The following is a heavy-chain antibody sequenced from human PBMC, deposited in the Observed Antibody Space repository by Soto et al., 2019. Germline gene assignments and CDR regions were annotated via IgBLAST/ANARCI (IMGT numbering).Heavy chain of an antibody. D-gene: IGHD1-1*01. CDR1: GFMFSNHG. J-gene: IGHJ4*02. V-gene: IGHV3-33*01. CDR3: VRGDNWNDEASDY. Sequence: QVQLVESGGGVVQPGRSLRLSCAASGFMFSNHGMHWVRQAPGKALEWVAVIWSDGNNRYYADSVKGRFTISRDNSKNTVYLQMNSLRAEDTAVYNCVRGDNWNDEASDYWGQGTLVTVSS. CDR2: IWSDGNNR.